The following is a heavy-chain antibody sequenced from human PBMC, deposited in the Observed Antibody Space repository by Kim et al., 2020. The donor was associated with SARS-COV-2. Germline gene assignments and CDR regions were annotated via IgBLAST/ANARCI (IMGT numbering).Heavy chain of an antibody. CDR1: GFTFSSYS. Sequence: GGSLRLSCAASGFTFSSYSMNWVRQAPGKGLEWVSYISSSSSTIYYADSVKGRFTISRDNAKNSLYLQMNSLRDEDTAVYYCARGGSYCSGGSCYSVFDYWGQGTLVTVSS. V-gene: IGHV3-48*02. J-gene: IGHJ4*02. D-gene: IGHD2-15*01. CDR2: ISSSSSTI. CDR3: ARGGSYCSGGSCYSVFDY.